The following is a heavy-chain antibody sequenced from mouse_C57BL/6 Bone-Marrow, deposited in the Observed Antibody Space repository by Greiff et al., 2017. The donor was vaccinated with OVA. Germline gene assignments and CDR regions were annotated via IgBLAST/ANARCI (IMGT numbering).Heavy chain of an antibody. J-gene: IGHJ2*01. CDR1: GYSITSGYY. CDR2: ISYDGSN. V-gene: IGHV3-6*01. D-gene: IGHD2-4*01. Sequence: EVQLQQSGPGLVKPSQSLSLTCSVTGYSITSGYYWNWIRQFPGNKLEWMGYISYDGSNNYNPSLKNRISITRDTSKNQFFLKLNSVTTEDTATYYCARGDYDYDGVYFDYWGQGTTLTVSS. CDR3: ARGDYDYDGVYFDY.